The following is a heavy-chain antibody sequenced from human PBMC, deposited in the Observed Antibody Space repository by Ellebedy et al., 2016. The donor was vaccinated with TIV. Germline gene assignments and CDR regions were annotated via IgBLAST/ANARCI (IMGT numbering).Heavy chain of an antibody. CDR2: ISTSSHTI. D-gene: IGHD3-22*01. V-gene: IGHV3-48*04. J-gene: IGHJ6*03. CDR3: ARLDTYDSGGSYYMDV. CDR1: GFTLSNYG. Sequence: GGSLRLSCVGSGFTLSNYGMNWVRLAPGKGLERVSSISTSSHTISYADSVKGRFTISRDNAKNSLFLQMNSLRAEDTAVYCCARLDTYDSGGSYYMDVWGKGTTVTVSS.